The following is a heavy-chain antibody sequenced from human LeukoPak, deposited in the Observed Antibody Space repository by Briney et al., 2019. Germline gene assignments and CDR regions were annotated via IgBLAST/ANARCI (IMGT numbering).Heavy chain of an antibody. J-gene: IGHJ4*02. Sequence: SETLSLTCTVSGGSIGSGSYYWSWIRQPAGKGLEWIGSIYHSGSTNYNPSLKSRVTISVDTSKNQFSLKLSSVTAADTAVYYCANLNGSPSDYWGQGTLVTVSS. CDR2: IYHSGST. CDR1: GGSIGSGSYY. V-gene: IGHV4-61*10. CDR3: ANLNGSPSDY. D-gene: IGHD1-26*01.